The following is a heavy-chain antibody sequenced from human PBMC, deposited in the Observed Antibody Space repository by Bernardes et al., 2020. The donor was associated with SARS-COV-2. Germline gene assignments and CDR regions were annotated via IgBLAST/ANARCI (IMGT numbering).Heavy chain of an antibody. CDR3: AHSGRITIFGVVNSYYFDY. CDR1: GFSLSTSGVG. Sequence: TLVKPTQTLTLTCTFSGFSLSTSGVGVGWIRQPPGKALEWLALIYWDDDKRYSPSLKSRLTITKDTSKNQVVLTMTNMDPVDTATYYCAHSGRITIFGVVNSYYFDYWGQGTLVTVSS. V-gene: IGHV2-5*02. CDR2: IYWDDDK. J-gene: IGHJ4*02. D-gene: IGHD3-3*01.